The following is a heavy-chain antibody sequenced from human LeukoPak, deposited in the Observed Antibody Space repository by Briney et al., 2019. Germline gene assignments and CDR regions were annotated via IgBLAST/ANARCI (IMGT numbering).Heavy chain of an antibody. CDR2: MNPNSGNT. CDR3: ARGARWYDAFDI. V-gene: IGHV1-8*03. CDR1: GGTFSSYD. J-gene: IGHJ3*02. D-gene: IGHD4-23*01. Sequence: GASVKVSCKASGGTFSSYDINWVRQATGQGLEWMGWMNPNSGNTGYAQKFQGRVTITRNTSISTAYMELSSLRSEDTAVYYCARGARWYDAFDIWGQGTMVTVSS.